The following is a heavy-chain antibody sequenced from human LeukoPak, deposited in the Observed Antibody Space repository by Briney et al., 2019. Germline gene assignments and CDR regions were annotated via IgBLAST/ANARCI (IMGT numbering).Heavy chain of an antibody. Sequence: GGTLRLSCAASGFTFDTYGMTWVRQAPGKGLEWVSAISGSGGSTYYADSVRGRFTISRDNSNNTVYLQMHSLRAEDTAVYYCAKRRDYFDYWGQGTLVTVSS. CDR3: AKRRDYFDY. V-gene: IGHV3-23*01. CDR1: GFTFDTYG. CDR2: ISGSGGST. J-gene: IGHJ4*02.